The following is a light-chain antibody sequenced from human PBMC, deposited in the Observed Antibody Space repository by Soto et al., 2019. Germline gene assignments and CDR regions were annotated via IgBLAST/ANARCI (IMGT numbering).Light chain of an antibody. CDR2: KAS. CDR1: QSISSW. CDR3: QQHNSYWT. V-gene: IGKV1-5*03. J-gene: IGKJ1*01. Sequence: DIQMTQSPSTLSASVGDRVTITCRASQSISSWLAWYQQKPGKAPKLLIYKASSLESGVPSRFSGSGSGTEFTLTISSLQPDDFATYYCQQHNSYWTFGQGTKAEIK.